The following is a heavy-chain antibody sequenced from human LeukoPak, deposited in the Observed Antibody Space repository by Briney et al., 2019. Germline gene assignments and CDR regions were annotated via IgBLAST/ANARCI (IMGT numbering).Heavy chain of an antibody. CDR1: GGSISNYY. CDR2: IYYSGST. J-gene: IGHJ4*02. CDR3: ARVYCSGGSCSHFDF. V-gene: IGHV4-59*12. D-gene: IGHD2-15*01. Sequence: PSETLSLTCTVSGGSISNYYWSWIRQAPGKGLEWVGSIYYSGSTNYNPSLKSRVTISLDKSKNQFSLKMSSVTAADTAVYYCARVYCSGGSCSHFDFWGQGTLVTVSS.